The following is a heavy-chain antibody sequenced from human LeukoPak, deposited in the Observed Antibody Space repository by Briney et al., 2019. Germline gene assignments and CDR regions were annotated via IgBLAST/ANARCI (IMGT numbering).Heavy chain of an antibody. CDR2: INYRGST. Sequence: SETLSVTCTVCRGAHIRDNFYSGWARHPPGKGLEWLGSINYRGSTYYNPTLRSRVRISDDTARAQCLLRLNGVGSVDTAVYSCGRLFDLWRGGILVT. CDR3: GRLFDL. V-gene: IGHV4-39*01. J-gene: IGHJ4*02. CDR1: RGAHIRDNFY.